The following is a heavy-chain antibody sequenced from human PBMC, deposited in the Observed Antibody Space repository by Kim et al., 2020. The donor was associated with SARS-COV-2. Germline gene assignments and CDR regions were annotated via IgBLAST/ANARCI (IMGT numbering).Heavy chain of an antibody. CDR1: GGSFSGYY. J-gene: IGHJ6*02. CDR2: INHSGST. CDR3: ARRGAARYYGMDV. V-gene: IGHV4-34*01. Sequence: SETLSLTCAVYGGSFSGYYWSWIRQPPGKGLEWIGEINHSGSTNYNPSLKSRVTISVDTSKNQFSLKLSSVTAADTAVYYCARRGAARYYGMDVWGQGTTVTVSS. D-gene: IGHD6-6*01.